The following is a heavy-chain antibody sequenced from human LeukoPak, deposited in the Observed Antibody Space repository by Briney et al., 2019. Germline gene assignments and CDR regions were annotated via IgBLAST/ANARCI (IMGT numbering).Heavy chain of an antibody. CDR1: GFTFGKYW. Sequence: PGGSLRLSCVASGFTFGKYWMSWVRQAPGKGLEWVANIKLDGSEKNYVDSVKGRFTISRDSSKNTLYLQMNSLRAEDTAVYYCARTVDTAMVTIDYWGQGTLVTVSS. V-gene: IGHV3-7*01. D-gene: IGHD5-18*01. J-gene: IGHJ4*02. CDR3: ARTVDTAMVTIDY. CDR2: IKLDGSEK.